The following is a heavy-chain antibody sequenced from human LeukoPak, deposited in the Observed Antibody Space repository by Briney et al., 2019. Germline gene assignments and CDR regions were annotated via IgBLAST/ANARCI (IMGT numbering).Heavy chain of an antibody. J-gene: IGHJ4*02. CDR3: VSAIRGSPIDY. V-gene: IGHV3-7*01. CDR2: IKTDGSET. Sequence: GALRLSCAASGFSFSNYWMGWVRQAPGKGLACVANIKTDGSETYYVDSVKGRFTISRDNAKNSLFLQMNSLRAEDTAIYYCVSAIRGSPIDYWGQGTLVSVPS. CDR1: GFSFSNYW. D-gene: IGHD3-10*01.